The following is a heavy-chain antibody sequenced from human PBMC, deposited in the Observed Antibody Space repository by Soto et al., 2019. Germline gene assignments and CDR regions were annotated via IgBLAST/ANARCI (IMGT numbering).Heavy chain of an antibody. Sequence: QVQLVESGGGVVQPGRSLRLSCAASGFTFSSYGMHWVRQAPGKGLEWVAVISYDGSNKYYADSVKGRFTISRDDSGSTLYLQMNSLKTEDTAVYYCITDPYYDFWSGYHFDYWGQGTLVTVSS. CDR1: GFTFSSYG. J-gene: IGHJ4*02. CDR2: ISYDGSNK. CDR3: ITDPYYDFWSGYHFDY. V-gene: IGHV3-30*03. D-gene: IGHD3-3*01.